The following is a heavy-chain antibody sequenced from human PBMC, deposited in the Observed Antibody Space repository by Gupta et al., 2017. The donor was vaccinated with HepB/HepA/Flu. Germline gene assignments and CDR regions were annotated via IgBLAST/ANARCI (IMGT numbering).Heavy chain of an antibody. CDR3: ARHPLLSGIPAAEYHFDL. CDR2: MYHSGST. Sequence: QVQLQESGPRLVKPSETLSLTCTVSGGSITSYYWSWIRQPPGKGLEWIGYMYHSGSTNYNPSLKSRVTISVDTSKNQFSLNLTSVTAADTAVYYCARHPLLSGIPAAEYHFDLWGRGTLVTVSS. CDR1: GGSITSYY. D-gene: IGHD6-13*01. J-gene: IGHJ2*01. V-gene: IGHV4-59*08.